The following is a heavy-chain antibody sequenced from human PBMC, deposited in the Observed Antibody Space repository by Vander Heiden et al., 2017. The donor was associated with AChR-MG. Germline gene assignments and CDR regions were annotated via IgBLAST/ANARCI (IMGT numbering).Heavy chain of an antibody. CDR1: GYTFTSYG. J-gene: IGHJ4*02. CDR3: ARDQRWLVRGPRTLAYPKNDY. Sequence: QVQLVQSGAEVKKPGASVTVSCKASGYTFTSYGISWVRQAPGQGLEWMGWISAYNGNTNYAQKLQGRVTMTTDTSTSTAYMELRSLRSDDTAVYYCARDQRWLVRGPRTLAYPKNDYWGQGTLVTVSS. V-gene: IGHV1-18*01. CDR2: ISAYNGNT. D-gene: IGHD6-19*01.